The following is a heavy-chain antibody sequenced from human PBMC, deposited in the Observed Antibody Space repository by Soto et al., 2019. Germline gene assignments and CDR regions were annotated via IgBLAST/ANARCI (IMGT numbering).Heavy chain of an antibody. V-gene: IGHV3-21*01. CDR1: GFSFSTYS. D-gene: IGHD2-21*02. CDR3: AREETAWPLAYGLDV. CDR2: IGRRSDI. J-gene: IGHJ6*02. Sequence: EVQLVESGGGLVKPGGSLRLSCEASGFSFSTYSMHWVRQAPGKGLEWVSSIGRRSDIYYADSVKGRFTISRDNAKNSVSLQMNSLRDEETAVYYCAREETAWPLAYGLDVWGQGTTVTVSS.